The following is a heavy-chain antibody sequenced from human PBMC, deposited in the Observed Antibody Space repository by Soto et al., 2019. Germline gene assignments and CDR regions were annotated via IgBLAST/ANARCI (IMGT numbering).Heavy chain of an antibody. D-gene: IGHD3-3*01. V-gene: IGHV1-69*01. CDR3: ARDWGSITTEAYYYYGMDA. CDR1: GGTFSSYA. CDR2: IIPIFGTA. Sequence: QVQLVQSGAEVKKPGSSVKVSCKASGGTFSSYAISWVRQAPGQGLEWLGGIIPIFGTANYAQKFQGKVTITEDESTSTTYMELRILRYEDTAVYYCARDWGSITTEAYYYYGMDAWGQGTTVTVSS. J-gene: IGHJ6*02.